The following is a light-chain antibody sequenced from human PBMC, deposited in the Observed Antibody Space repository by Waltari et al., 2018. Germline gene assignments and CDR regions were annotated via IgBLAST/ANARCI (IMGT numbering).Light chain of an antibody. V-gene: IGLV2-14*01. J-gene: IGLJ1*01. CDR2: EVS. Sequence: QSALTQPASVSGPPGQSTTIPCSGTDSDVGAYDFVSWYQQHPGKAPHLIIYEVSNRPSGISNRFSASKSGNTASLTISGLQAEDEADYYCSSYTTSSAPGVFGTGTRVTVL. CDR1: DSDVGAYDF. CDR3: SSYTTSSAPGV.